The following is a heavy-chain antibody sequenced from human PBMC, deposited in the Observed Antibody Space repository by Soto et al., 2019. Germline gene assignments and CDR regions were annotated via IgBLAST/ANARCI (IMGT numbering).Heavy chain of an antibody. CDR3: ASEGSAFDWLSPTFGY. J-gene: IGHJ4*01. D-gene: IGHD3-9*01. V-gene: IGHV1-69*13. CDR2: IIPIFGTA. Sequence: SVKVSCKASGGTFSSYAISWVRQAPGQGLEWMGGIIPIFGTANYAQKFQGRVTITADESTSTAYMELSSLRSEDTAVYYCASEGSAFDWLSPTFGYWGHGTLVTVSS. CDR1: GGTFSSYA.